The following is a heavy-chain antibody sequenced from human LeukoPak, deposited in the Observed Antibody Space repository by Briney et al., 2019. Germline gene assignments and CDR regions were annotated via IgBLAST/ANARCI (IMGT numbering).Heavy chain of an antibody. CDR2: IKQDGSEK. D-gene: IGHD6-19*01. CDR3: ARDGEVDSSGWYPVGFDY. Sequence: QSGGSLRLSCAASGFTFSSYWMNWVRQAPGKGLEWVANIKQDGSEKNYVDSVKGRFTISRDNAMNSVYLQMNSLRAEDTAVYYCARDGEVDSSGWYPVGFDYWGQGTLVTVSS. CDR1: GFTFSSYW. J-gene: IGHJ4*02. V-gene: IGHV3-7*01.